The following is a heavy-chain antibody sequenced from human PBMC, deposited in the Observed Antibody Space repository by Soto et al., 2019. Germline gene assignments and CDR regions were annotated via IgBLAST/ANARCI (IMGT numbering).Heavy chain of an antibody. CDR3: ARTNSGYDTNFDY. V-gene: IGHV4-34*01. J-gene: IGHJ4*02. D-gene: IGHD5-12*01. Sequence: PSETMYLTCAVYGESFSGYYWGWIRQPPGKGLEWIGEINHSGSTNYNPSLKSRVTISVDTSKNQFSLKLSSVTAADTAVYYCARTNSGYDTNFDYWGQGTLVTVSS. CDR2: INHSGST. CDR1: GESFSGYY.